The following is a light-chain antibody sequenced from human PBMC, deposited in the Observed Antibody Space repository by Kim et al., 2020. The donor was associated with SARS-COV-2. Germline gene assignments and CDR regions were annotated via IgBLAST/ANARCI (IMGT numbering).Light chain of an antibody. J-gene: IGLJ2*01. CDR3: QSADTSGTFVV. CDR2: KDS. V-gene: IGLV3-25*03. Sequence: PGQTARITCSGDALPKQYAYWYRQKPGQAPVLVIYKDSERPSGIRERFSGSSSGTTVTLTISGVQAEDEADYFCQSADTSGTFVVFGGGTKLTVL. CDR1: ALPKQY.